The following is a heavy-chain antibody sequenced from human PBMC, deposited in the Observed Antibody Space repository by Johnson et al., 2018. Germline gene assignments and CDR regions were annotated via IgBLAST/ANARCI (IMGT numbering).Heavy chain of an antibody. Sequence: VQLVQSGGGLVQPGGSLRLSCVASEFTVSNFDMHWVRQAPGKGLEWVSGFGTAGNTFYSASVKGRFTISRENAKNSLYLQMNSLTAGDTAVYYCARAYYYYYDGLDVWGQGAAVIVSS. V-gene: IGHV3-13*01. J-gene: IGHJ6*02. CDR1: EFTVSNFD. CDR2: FGTAGNT. CDR3: ARAYYYYYDGLDV.